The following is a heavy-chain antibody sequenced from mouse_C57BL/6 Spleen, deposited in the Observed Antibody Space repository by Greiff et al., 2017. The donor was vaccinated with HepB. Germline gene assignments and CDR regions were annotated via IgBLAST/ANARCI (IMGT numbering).Heavy chain of an antibody. CDR2: IDPETGGT. CDR1: GYTFTDYE. D-gene: IGHD2-3*01. J-gene: IGHJ4*01. V-gene: IGHV1-15*01. Sequence: QVQLKESGAELVRPGASVTLSCKASGYTFTDYEMHWVKQTPVHGLEWIGAIDPETGGTAYNQKFKGKAILTADKSSSTAYMELRSLTSEDSAVYYCTRKDGPYAMDYWGQGTSVTVSS. CDR3: TRKDGPYAMDY.